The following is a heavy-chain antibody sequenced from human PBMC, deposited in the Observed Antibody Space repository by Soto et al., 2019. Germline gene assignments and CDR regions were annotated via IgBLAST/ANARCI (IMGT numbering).Heavy chain of an antibody. CDR1: GDSVSTNSAV. J-gene: IGHJ4*02. CDR2: TYYRSQWHY. D-gene: IGHD3-9*01. V-gene: IGHV6-1*01. Sequence: SQSLSLTCAISGDSVSTNSAVWNWIRQSPSRGLEWLGRTYYRSQWHYEYAVFVQSRISIDPDTSKNQFSLQLNSVTPEDTAVYYCVRLVGNSWLDHWGQGTLVTVSS. CDR3: VRLVGNSWLDH.